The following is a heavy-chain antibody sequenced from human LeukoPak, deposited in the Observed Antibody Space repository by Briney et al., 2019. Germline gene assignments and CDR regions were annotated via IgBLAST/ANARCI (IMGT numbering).Heavy chain of an antibody. CDR1: GFTFSDHY. CDR2: TRNKANSYTT. Sequence: GGPLRLSCAASGFTFSDHYMDWVRQAPGKGLEWVGRTRNKANSYTTEYAASVKGRFTISRDDSKNSLYLQMNSLKTEDTAVYYCARVDYDFWSGYDYWGQGTLVTVSS. CDR3: ARVDYDFWSGYDY. D-gene: IGHD3-3*01. J-gene: IGHJ4*02. V-gene: IGHV3-72*01.